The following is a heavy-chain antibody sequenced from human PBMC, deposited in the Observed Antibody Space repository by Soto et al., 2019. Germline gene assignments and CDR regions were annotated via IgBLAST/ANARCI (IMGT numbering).Heavy chain of an antibody. Sequence: ASVKVSCKASGYTFTSYGISWVRQAPGQGLEWMGWISAYNGNTNYAQKLQGRVTMTTDTSTSTAYMELRSLRSDDTAVYYCARGVDYDFWSGRPNWFDPWGQGTLVTVSS. CDR3: ARGVDYDFWSGRPNWFDP. CDR1: GYTFTSYG. V-gene: IGHV1-18*01. CDR2: ISAYNGNT. D-gene: IGHD3-3*01. J-gene: IGHJ5*02.